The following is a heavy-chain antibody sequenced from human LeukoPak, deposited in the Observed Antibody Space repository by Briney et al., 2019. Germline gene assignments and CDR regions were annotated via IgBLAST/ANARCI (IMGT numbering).Heavy chain of an antibody. CDR2: ISSSSSYI. CDR3: AREGYSYGLGFDY. J-gene: IGHJ4*02. D-gene: IGHD5-18*01. V-gene: IGHV3-21*01. Sequence: GGSLRLSCAGSGFTFSSYGMNWVRQAPGKGLEWVSSISSSSSYIYYADSVKGRFTISRDNAKNSLYLQMNSLRAEDTAVYYCAREGYSYGLGFDYWGQGTLVTVSS. CDR1: GFTFSSYG.